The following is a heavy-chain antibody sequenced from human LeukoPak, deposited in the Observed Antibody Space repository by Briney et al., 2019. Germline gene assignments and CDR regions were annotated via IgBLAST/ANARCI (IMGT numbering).Heavy chain of an antibody. CDR2: IRYDGSNK. V-gene: IGHV3-30*02. D-gene: IGHD3-16*02. CDR3: ARDNFADRYDFDY. Sequence: PGGSLRLSCAASGFTFSSYGMHWVRQAPGKGLEWVAFIRYDGSNKYYADSVKGRFTISRDNSKNTLYLQMNSLRAEDTAVYYCARDNFADRYDFDYWGQGTLVTVSS. CDR1: GFTFSSYG. J-gene: IGHJ4*02.